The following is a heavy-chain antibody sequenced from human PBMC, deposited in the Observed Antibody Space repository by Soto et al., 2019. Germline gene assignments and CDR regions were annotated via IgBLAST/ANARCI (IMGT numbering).Heavy chain of an antibody. V-gene: IGHV3-66*01. CDR3: GRDQGPTVTLAGDC. CDR2: IYSTGST. D-gene: IGHD4-17*01. J-gene: IGHJ4*02. CDR1: GFTVSRNY. Sequence: EVRLVESGGGLVQPGGSLRLSCAASGFTVSRNYMRWVRQAPGKGLEWVSLIYSTGSTDYADSVKGRFTIFRDSSKNTLYLQMNNVRVEDTAIYYGGRDQGPTVTLAGDCWGRGTLVPVSS.